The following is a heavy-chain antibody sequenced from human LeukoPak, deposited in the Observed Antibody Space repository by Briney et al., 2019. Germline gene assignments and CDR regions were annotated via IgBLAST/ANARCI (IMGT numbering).Heavy chain of an antibody. CDR2: INESGST. CDR1: GGSFSAYY. Sequence: SETLSLTCAVYGGSFSAYYWSWIRQPPGKGLEWIGEINESGSTNYNPSLKSRVTISVDTSKNQFSLKVTSVTAADTAAYYCARHASAYVRYFQHWGQGTLVTVSS. CDR3: ARHASAYVRYFQH. D-gene: IGHD3-10*02. V-gene: IGHV4-34*01. J-gene: IGHJ1*01.